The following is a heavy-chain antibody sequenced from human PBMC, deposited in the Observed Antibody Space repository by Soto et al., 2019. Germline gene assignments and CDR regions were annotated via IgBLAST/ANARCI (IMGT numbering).Heavy chain of an antibody. V-gene: IGHV6-1*01. CDR3: AREEKKGYYDSSGYYYLVYYFDY. J-gene: IGHJ4*02. CDR2: TYYRSKWYK. D-gene: IGHD3-22*01. CDR1: GDSVSSNSAA. Sequence: SQTLSLTCAISGDSVSSNSAAWNWIRQSPSRGLEWLGRTYYRSKWYKDYAVSVKSRITINPETSKNQFSLQLNAVTPEDTAVYYCAREEKKGYYDSSGYYYLVYYFDYWGQGTLVTVSS.